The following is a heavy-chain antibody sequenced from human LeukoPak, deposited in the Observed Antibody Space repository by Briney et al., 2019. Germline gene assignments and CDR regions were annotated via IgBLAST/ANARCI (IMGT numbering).Heavy chain of an antibody. Sequence: PGGSLRLSCAASGFTFSSYSMNWVRQAPGKGLEWVSSISSSSSYIYYADSVKGRFTISRDNAKNSLYLQMSSLRAEDTAVYYCARDNYGDYIIDYWGQGTLVTVSS. CDR3: ARDNYGDYIIDY. CDR1: GFTFSSYS. D-gene: IGHD4-17*01. J-gene: IGHJ4*02. V-gene: IGHV3-21*01. CDR2: ISSSSSYI.